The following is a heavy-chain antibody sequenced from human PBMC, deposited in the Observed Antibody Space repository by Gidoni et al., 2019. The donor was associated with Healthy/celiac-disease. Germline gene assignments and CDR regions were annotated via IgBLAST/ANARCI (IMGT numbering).Heavy chain of an antibody. CDR3: TTGALLAAAATGL. J-gene: IGHJ4*02. CDR2: IKSKTDGGTT. Sequence: EVQLVESGGGLVKPGGSLRLPCAASGFTFSNAWMSWVRQAPGKGLEWVGRIKSKTDGGTTDYAAPVKGRFTISRDDSKNTLYLQMNSLKTEDTAVYYCTTGALLAAAATGLWGQGTLVTVSS. D-gene: IGHD6-13*01. V-gene: IGHV3-15*01. CDR1: GFTFSNAW.